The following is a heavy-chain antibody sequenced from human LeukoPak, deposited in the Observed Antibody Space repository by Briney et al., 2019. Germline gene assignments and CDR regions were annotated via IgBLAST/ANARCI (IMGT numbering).Heavy chain of an antibody. Sequence: ASVKVSCKASGYTFTGYYMHWVRQAPGQGLEWMGWINPNSGGTNYAQKFQGRVTMTRDTSISTAYMELSRLRSDDTAVYYCARGPDLGHPGGGVDYWGQGTLVTVSS. D-gene: IGHD7-27*01. J-gene: IGHJ4*02. CDR3: ARGPDLGHPGGGVDY. CDR2: INPNSGGT. CDR1: GYTFTGYY. V-gene: IGHV1-2*02.